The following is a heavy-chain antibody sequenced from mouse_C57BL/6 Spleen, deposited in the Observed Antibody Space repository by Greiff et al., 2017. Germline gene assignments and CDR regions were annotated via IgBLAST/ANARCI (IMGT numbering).Heavy chain of an antibody. J-gene: IGHJ4*01. CDR2: IDPSDSYT. CDR1: GYTFTSYW. CDR3: ARDTMVTTALRDY. V-gene: IGHV1-59*01. D-gene: IGHD2-2*01. Sequence: QVQLQQPGAELVRPGTSVKLSCKASGYTFTSYWMHWVKQRPGQGLEWIGVIDPSDSYTNYNQKFKGKATLTVDTSSSTAYMQLSSLTSEDSAVYYCARDTMVTTALRDYWGQGTSVTVSS.